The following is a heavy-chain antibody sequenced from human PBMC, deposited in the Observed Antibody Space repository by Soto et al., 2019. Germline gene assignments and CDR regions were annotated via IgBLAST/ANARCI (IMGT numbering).Heavy chain of an antibody. J-gene: IGHJ4*02. V-gene: IGHV4-39*01. CDR2: ILYSGTT. CDR1: GGYISKSNYF. D-gene: IGHD2-21*01. CDR3: ARLGWGNGDSDY. Sequence: QLQLQESGPGLVKSSETLSLTCTVSGGYISKSNYFWGWIRPGTGTGLEWIASILYSGTTSYNSSLKCRVAISVDTSKNQFSLELNSVTAADTAVYYCARLGWGNGDSDYWGQGTLVTVSS.